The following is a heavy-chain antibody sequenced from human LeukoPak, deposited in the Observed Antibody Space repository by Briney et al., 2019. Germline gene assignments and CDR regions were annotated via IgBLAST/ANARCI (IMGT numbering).Heavy chain of an antibody. J-gene: IGHJ1*01. CDR3: ANQGASGEYFQH. CDR1: GFIFSSYG. V-gene: IGHV3-30*18. CDR2: ISYDGSNT. Sequence: PGGSLRLSCAASGFIFSSYGRHWVRQAPGKGLEWVAVISYDGSNTYYVDSVKGRFTISRDNSKNTLYLQMNSLRAEDTAVYYCANQGASGEYFQHWGQGTLVTVSS. D-gene: IGHD1-26*01.